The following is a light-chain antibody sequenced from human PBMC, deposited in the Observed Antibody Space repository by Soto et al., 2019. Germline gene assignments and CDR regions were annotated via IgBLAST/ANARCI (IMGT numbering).Light chain of an antibody. CDR1: QSVLYSSDNNNY. CDR2: WAY. Sequence: DIVMTQSPDSLAVSLGERATINCKSSQSVLYSSDNNNYFAWYQQKPRQPPKLLIYWAYTRESGVPDRFSGSGSGTDFTLTISSLQAEDVAVYYCQQYYSTPWTFGQGTKVEIK. V-gene: IGKV4-1*01. CDR3: QQYYSTPWT. J-gene: IGKJ1*01.